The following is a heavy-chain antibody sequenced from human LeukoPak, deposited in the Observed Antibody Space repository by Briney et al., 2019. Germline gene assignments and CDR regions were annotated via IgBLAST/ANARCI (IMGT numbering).Heavy chain of an antibody. J-gene: IGHJ4*02. Sequence: GRSLRLSCAASGFTFSSYAMHWVRQAPGKGLEWVAVISYDGSNKYYADSVKGRFTISRDNSKNTLYLQMNSLRTEDTAVYYCARSAAAGRIVATFGYWGQGTLVIVSS. CDR1: GFTFSSYA. CDR3: ARSAAAGRIVATFGY. D-gene: IGHD5-12*01. CDR2: ISYDGSNK. V-gene: IGHV3-30*04.